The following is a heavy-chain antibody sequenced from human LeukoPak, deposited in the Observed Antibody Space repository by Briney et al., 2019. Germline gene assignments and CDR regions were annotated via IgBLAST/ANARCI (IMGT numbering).Heavy chain of an antibody. CDR1: GVSIRSYY. CDR2: IYTSGST. Sequence: SETLSLTCTVSGVSIRSYYWSWIRQPAGKGLEWIGRIYTSGSTNYNPSLKSRVTMSVDTSKNQFSLKLSSVTAADTAVYYCARDVKVVVSTYYDYNYMDVWGKGTKVTISS. J-gene: IGHJ6*03. CDR3: ARDVKVVVSTYYDYNYMDV. V-gene: IGHV4-4*07. D-gene: IGHD2-21*01.